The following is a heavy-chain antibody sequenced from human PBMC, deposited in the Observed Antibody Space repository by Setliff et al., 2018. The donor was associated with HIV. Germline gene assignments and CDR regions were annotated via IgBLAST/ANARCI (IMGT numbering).Heavy chain of an antibody. J-gene: IGHJ6*02. CDR1: GFNFNDYT. D-gene: IGHD3-10*01. V-gene: IGHV3-43*01. CDR2: ISWDRNM. CDR3: ARPTNIDTLYYGSQSFYMYYYGMDV. Sequence: PGGSLRLSCAASGFNFNDYTMHWVRQGPGKTLEWVSLISWDRNMGYADSVKGRFTISRDNAKKSLYLQMNSLRAEDTAVYFCARPTNIDTLYYGSQSFYMYYYGMDVWGQGTTVTVSS.